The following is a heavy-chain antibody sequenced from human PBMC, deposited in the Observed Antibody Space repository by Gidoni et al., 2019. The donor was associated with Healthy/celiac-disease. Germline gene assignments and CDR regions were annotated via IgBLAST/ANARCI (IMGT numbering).Heavy chain of an antibody. V-gene: IGHV3-43*01. J-gene: IGHJ3*02. D-gene: IGHD1-26*01. CDR2: ISWDGGST. Sequence: EVQLVESGGVVVQPGGSLRLSCAASGFTFDDYTMHWVRQAPGKGLEWVSLISWDGGSTYYADSVKGRFTISRDNSKNSLYLQMNSLRTEDTALYYCAKDISELGANYAFDIWGQGTMVTVSS. CDR3: AKDISELGANYAFDI. CDR1: GFTFDDYT.